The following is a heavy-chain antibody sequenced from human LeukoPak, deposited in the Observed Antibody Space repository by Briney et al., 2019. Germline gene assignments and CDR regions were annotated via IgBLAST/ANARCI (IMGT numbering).Heavy chain of an antibody. CDR1: GFTFSSYA. J-gene: IGHJ5*02. D-gene: IGHD3-22*01. V-gene: IGHV3-30*01. Sequence: GTSLKLSCTASGFTFSSYAMHWVRQAPGKGLEWVAIISYDGSNKYYADSVKGRFTISRDNSKNTLYLQMNSLRAEDTAVYYCATDYYDGRVNWFDPWGQGTLVTVSS. CDR2: ISYDGSNK. CDR3: ATDYYDGRVNWFDP.